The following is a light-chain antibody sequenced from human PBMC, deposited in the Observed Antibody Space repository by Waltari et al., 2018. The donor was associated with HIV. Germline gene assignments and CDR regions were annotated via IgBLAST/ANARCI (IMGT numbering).Light chain of an antibody. J-gene: IGKJ1*01. CDR2: WAS. CDR3: QQYFSPPPT. CDR1: LSVLYNSNNKNF. Sequence: DIEMTQSPDSLAVSLGERATIDCQSSLSVLYNSNNKNFLVSYQQKAGQRPKILIIWASTRVSGVPDRFSGSGSCTQVTLTISSLQAEDVVTYYCQQYFSPPPTFGQGTKVEIK. V-gene: IGKV4-1*01.